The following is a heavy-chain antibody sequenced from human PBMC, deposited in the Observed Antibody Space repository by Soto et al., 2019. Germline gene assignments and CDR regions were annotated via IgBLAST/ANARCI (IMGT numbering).Heavy chain of an antibody. V-gene: IGHV4-31*03. D-gene: IGHD3-16*01. CDR3: ARGEYDYVWGSYVGMFAQYNWFDP. J-gene: IGHJ5*02. Sequence: TSETLSLTCTVSGGSISSGGYYWSWIRQHPGKGLEWIGYIYYSGSTYYNPSLKSRVTISVDTSKNQFSLKLSSVTAADTAVYYCARGEYDYVWGSYVGMFAQYNWFDPWGQGTLVTVSS. CDR1: GGSISSGGYY. CDR2: IYYSGST.